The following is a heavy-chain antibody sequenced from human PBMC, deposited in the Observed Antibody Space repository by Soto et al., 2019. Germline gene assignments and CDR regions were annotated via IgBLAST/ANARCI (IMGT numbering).Heavy chain of an antibody. J-gene: IGHJ4*02. Sequence: GASVKVSCKASGYTFTSYAMHWVRQAPGQRLEWMGWINAGNGNRKYSQKFQGRVTITRDTSASTAYMELTSLRSEDTAVYYCARDQGGGVIEYWGQGTLVTVSS. CDR2: INAGNGNR. D-gene: IGHD3-16*01. CDR3: ARDQGGGVIEY. V-gene: IGHV1-3*01. CDR1: GYTFTSYA.